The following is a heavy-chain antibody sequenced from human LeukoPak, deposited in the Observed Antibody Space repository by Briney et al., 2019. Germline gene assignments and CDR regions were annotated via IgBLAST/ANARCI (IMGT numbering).Heavy chain of an antibody. J-gene: IGHJ4*02. V-gene: IGHV3-48*03. CDR3: AKDLGYDYVWGDANLYDS. Sequence: PGGSLRLSCAASGFTFSSYEMNWVRQAPGKGMEWVSYISRSGSTIYYPDSVKGRFTITRDKSKNTLYVEMDSLRAEDTAVYYCAKDLGYDYVWGDANLYDSWGQGTLVTVSS. CDR2: ISRSGSTI. D-gene: IGHD3-16*01. CDR1: GFTFSSYE.